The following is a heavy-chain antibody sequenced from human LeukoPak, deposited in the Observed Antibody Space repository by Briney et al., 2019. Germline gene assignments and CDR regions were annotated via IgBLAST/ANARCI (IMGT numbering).Heavy chain of an antibody. D-gene: IGHD2-15*01. CDR1: GYTFTSYY. Sequence: ASVKVSCKASGYTFTSYYMHWVRQAPGQGLEWMGRINPNSGGTNYAQKFRGRVTMTRDTSISTAYMELSRLRSDDTAVYYCARDPVVAATPDAFDIWGQGTMVAVSS. V-gene: IGHV1-2*06. CDR3: ARDPVVAATPDAFDI. J-gene: IGHJ3*02. CDR2: INPNSGGT.